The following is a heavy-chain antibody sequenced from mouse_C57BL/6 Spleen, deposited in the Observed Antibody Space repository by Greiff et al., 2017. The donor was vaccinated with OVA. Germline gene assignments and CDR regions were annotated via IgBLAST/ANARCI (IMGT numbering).Heavy chain of an antibody. D-gene: IGHD2-5*01. V-gene: IGHV1-59*01. CDR3: ARDYSTPYYAMDY. Sequence: QVQLQQPGAELVRPGTSVKLSCKASGYTFASYWMHWVKQRPGQGLEWIGVIDPSDSYTNYNQKFKGKATLTVDTSSSTAYMQLSSLTSEDSAVYYCARDYSTPYYAMDYWGQGTSVTVSS. CDR1: GYTFASYW. CDR2: IDPSDSYT. J-gene: IGHJ4*01.